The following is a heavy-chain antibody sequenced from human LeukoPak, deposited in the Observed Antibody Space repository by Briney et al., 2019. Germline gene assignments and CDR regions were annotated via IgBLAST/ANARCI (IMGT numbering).Heavy chain of an antibody. Sequence: EASVKVSCKASGYTFTSYGISWVRQAPGQGLEWMGWISAYNGNTNYAQKLQGRVTMSTDTSTSTAYIELRSLRSDDTAVYYCARAKDSYGYSLFDYWGQGTLVTVSS. CDR1: GYTFTSYG. CDR2: ISAYNGNT. D-gene: IGHD5-18*01. CDR3: ARAKDSYGYSLFDY. J-gene: IGHJ4*02. V-gene: IGHV1-18*01.